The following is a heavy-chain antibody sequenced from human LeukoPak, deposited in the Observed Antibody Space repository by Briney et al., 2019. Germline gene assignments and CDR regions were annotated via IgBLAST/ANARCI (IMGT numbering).Heavy chain of an antibody. CDR1: GFTFSSYG. D-gene: IGHD4-17*01. CDR3: AKDFGDYSAYYFDY. Sequence: GGSLRLSCAASGFTFSSYGMHWVRQAPGKGLEWVAFIRYDGSNKYYADSVKGRFTISRDNSKNTLYLQMNSLRAEDTAVYYCAKDFGDYSAYYFDYWGQGTLVTVSS. J-gene: IGHJ4*02. CDR2: IRYDGSNK. V-gene: IGHV3-30*02.